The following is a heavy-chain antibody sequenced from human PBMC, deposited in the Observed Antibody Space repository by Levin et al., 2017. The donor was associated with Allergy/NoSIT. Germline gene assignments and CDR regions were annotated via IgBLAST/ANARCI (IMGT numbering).Heavy chain of an antibody. V-gene: IGHV3-49*03. J-gene: IGHJ3*01. CDR2: IRRRGYGATA. D-gene: IGHD1-14*01. Sequence: GESLKISCTASGFIFGDCTVHWFRQSAGKGLEWVAFIRRRGYGATAEYAASVKGRFAISRDDSKRVAYLEMSSLKSEDTAVYYCTRDRSWRSEYTDRAFDVWGQGTVVTVSS. CDR3: TRDRSWRSEYTDRAFDV. CDR1: GFIFGDCT.